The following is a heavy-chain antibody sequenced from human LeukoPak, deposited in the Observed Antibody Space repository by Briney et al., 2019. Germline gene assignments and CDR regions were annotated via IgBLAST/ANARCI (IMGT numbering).Heavy chain of an antibody. J-gene: IGHJ4*02. CDR1: GGSIRSSY. CDR2: IHHSGET. CDR3: ARDALEMATIE. Sequence: SETLSLTCTVSGGSIRSSYWSWIRQPPGKRLQWLGYIHHSGETDYNPSLKSRVTISVDTSKNQFSLKLSSVTAADTAIYYCARDALEMATIEWGQGTLVTVSS. V-gene: IGHV4-59*01. D-gene: IGHD5-24*01.